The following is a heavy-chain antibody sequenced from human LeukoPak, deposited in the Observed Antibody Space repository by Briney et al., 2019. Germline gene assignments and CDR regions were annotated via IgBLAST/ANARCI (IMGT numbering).Heavy chain of an antibody. V-gene: IGHV3-7*04. D-gene: IGHD5-12*01. CDR1: GFTFSSSW. CDR3: ARDSGSHTFDS. Sequence: GGSLRLSCAASGFTFSSSWMTWVRQAPGKGLEYVANMKEDGTEKYYVDSVKGRFTISRDNAKNSLYLQMSSLRADDTAVYYCARDSGSHTFDSWGQGTLVTVSS. CDR2: MKEDGTEK. J-gene: IGHJ4*02.